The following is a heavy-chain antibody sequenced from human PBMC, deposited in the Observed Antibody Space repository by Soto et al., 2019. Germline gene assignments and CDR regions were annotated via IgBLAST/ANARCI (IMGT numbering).Heavy chain of an antibody. Sequence: SETLSLTCTVSGGSISSSGYYWGWIRQPPGKGLEWIGNIYYSGSTNYNPSPKSRVTISVDTSKNQFSLKLSSVTAADTAVYYCARHAMTTYYFDFWGQGTLVTVSS. D-gene: IGHD1-1*01. V-gene: IGHV4-39*01. CDR1: GGSISSSGYY. CDR2: IYYSGST. CDR3: ARHAMTTYYFDF. J-gene: IGHJ4*02.